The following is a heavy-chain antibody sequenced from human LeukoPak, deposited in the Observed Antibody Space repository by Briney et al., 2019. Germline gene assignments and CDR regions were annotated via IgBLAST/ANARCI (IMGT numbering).Heavy chain of an antibody. J-gene: IGHJ4*02. CDR1: GGSFSGYY. D-gene: IGHD5-24*01. CDR2: INHSGST. CDR3: ATGDGYTEVDY. Sequence: SETLSLTCAVYGGSFSGYYWSWIRQPPGKGLEWIGEINHSGSTNYNPSLKSRVTISVDTSKNQFSLKLSSVTAADTAVYYCATGDGYTEVDYWGQGTLVTVSS. V-gene: IGHV4-34*01.